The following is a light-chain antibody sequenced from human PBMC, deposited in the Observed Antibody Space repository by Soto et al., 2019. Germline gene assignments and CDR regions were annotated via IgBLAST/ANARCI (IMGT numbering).Light chain of an antibody. CDR3: ASWDNDLNGPI. V-gene: IGLV1-47*01. Sequence: QSVLTQPPSASGTPGQRVSISCSGSASNVGSTYVFWYQQLPGAAPALLIYRNNQRPSGVSDRFSGSKSGTSASLAISGLPVDDEADYYCASWDNDLNGPIFGGGTKLTVL. CDR1: ASNVGSTY. CDR2: RNN. J-gene: IGLJ2*01.